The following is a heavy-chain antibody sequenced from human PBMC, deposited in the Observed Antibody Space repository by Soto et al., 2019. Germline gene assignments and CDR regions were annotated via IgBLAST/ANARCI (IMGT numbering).Heavy chain of an antibody. J-gene: IGHJ6*03. Sequence: QVQLVQSGAEVKKPGASVKVSCKPSGYTFTSYDINWVRQATGQGLEWMGWMNPNSGNTGYAQKFQGRVTMTRNTSISTAYMELSSLRSEDTAVYYCARGSWGYCSSTSCSYYYYMDVWGKGTTVTVSS. V-gene: IGHV1-8*01. D-gene: IGHD2-2*01. CDR2: MNPNSGNT. CDR1: GYTFTSYD. CDR3: ARGSWGYCSSTSCSYYYYMDV.